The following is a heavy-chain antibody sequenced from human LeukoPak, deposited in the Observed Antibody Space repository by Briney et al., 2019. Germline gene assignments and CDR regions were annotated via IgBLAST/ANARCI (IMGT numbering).Heavy chain of an antibody. D-gene: IGHD3-22*01. V-gene: IGHV1-8*01. CDR2: MNPNSGNT. J-gene: IGHJ4*02. Sequence: ASVKVSCKASGYTFTSYDINWVRQATGQGLEWMGWMNPNSGNTGYAQKFQGRVTMTRNTSISTAYMELSSLRSEDTAVYYCASSGGYYYELGYWGQGTLVTVSS. CDR3: ASSGGYYYELGY. CDR1: GYTFTSYD.